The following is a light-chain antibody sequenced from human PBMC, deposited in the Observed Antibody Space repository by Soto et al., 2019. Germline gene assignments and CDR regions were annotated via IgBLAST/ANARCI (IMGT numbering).Light chain of an antibody. Sequence: DVPLTQSPSSLSAAVGERVTITCRASQSIRTYLNWYQQRPGKAPKLLIYAASTLHSGVPSRFSGSGSGTEFTLTISSLQPEDFATHYCQQSFSTSTVTFGGGTRVEI. J-gene: IGKJ4*01. CDR1: QSIRTY. V-gene: IGKV1-39*01. CDR2: AAS. CDR3: QQSFSTSTVT.